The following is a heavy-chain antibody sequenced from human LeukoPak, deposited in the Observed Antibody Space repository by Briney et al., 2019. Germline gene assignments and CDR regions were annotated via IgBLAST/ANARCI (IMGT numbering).Heavy chain of an antibody. V-gene: IGHV3-74*01. J-gene: IGHJ1*01. CDR1: AFTFTSYW. Sequence: GGSLRLSCAASAFTFTSYWTHWDRQVPEEGLVWVSRTKSDGKTNYADSGKGRFTISRDNAKNTVSLQMNSLRAEDTGVYYCARAPSEIGGYYPEYFRHWGQGTLVTVSS. D-gene: IGHD3-22*01. CDR2: TKSDGKT. CDR3: ARAPSEIGGYYPEYFRH.